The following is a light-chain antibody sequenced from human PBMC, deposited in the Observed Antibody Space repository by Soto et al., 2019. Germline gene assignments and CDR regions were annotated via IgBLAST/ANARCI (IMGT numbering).Light chain of an antibody. CDR3: QQYNNLPPVT. J-gene: IGKJ3*01. CDR2: GAS. Sequence: EIVMAQSPATLSVSPGERATLSCRASQSVSSNLAWYQQKPGQAPRLLIYGASTRATGIPARFSGSGSGTEFTLTISSLQSEDFEVYYCQQYNNLPPVTFGPGNKVDX. CDR1: QSVSSN. V-gene: IGKV3-15*01.